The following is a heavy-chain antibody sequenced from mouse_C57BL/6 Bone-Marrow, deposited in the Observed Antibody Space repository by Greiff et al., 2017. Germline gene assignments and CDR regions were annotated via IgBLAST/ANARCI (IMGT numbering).Heavy chain of an antibody. CDR2: IHPNSGST. D-gene: IGHD2-4*01. CDR1: GYTFTSYW. V-gene: IGHV1-64*01. CDR3: ARSGLRRERFAY. Sequence: VQLQQPGAELVKPGASVKLSCKASGYTFTSYWMHWVKQRPGQGLEWIGMIHPNSGSTNYNEKFKSKATLTVDKSSSTAYMQLSSLTSEDSAVYYCARSGLRRERFAYWGQGTLVTVSA. J-gene: IGHJ3*01.